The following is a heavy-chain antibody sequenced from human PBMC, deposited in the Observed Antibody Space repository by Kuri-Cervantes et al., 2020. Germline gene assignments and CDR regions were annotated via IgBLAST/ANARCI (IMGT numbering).Heavy chain of an antibody. CDR3: ARVGQASGWYFDY. J-gene: IGHJ4*02. CDR2: IYYSGST. Sequence: SETLSLTCTVSGGSISSYYWSWVRQPPGKGLEWIGYIYYSGSTNYNPSLKSRVTISVDTSKNQFSLKLSSVTAADTAVYYCARVGQASGWYFDYWGQGTLVTVSS. CDR1: GGSISSYY. V-gene: IGHV4-59*01. D-gene: IGHD6-19*01.